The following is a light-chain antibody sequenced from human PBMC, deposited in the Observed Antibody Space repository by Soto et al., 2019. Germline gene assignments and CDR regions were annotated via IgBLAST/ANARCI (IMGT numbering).Light chain of an antibody. CDR2: EGS. CDR3: CSYAGSSTWV. CDR1: SSAVGRYNL. Sequence: QSVLTQPASVSGSPGQSITISCTGTSSAVGRYNLVSWYQQHPGKAPKLMIYEGSKRPSGVSNRFSGSKSGNTASLTISGLQAEDEADYYCCSYAGSSTWVFGGGTKLTVL. J-gene: IGLJ3*02. V-gene: IGLV2-23*01.